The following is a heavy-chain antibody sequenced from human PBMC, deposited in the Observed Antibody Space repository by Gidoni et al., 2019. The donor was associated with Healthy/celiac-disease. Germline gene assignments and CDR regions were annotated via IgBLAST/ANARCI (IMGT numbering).Heavy chain of an antibody. Sequence: QVQLVQSGAEVKKPGASVKVSCKASGYTFTSYGISWVRQAPGQGLEWMGWISAYNGNTNYAQKLQGRVTMTTDTSTSTAYMELRSLRSDDTAVYYCARDLVVPAATGARGLYGMDVWGQGTTVTVSS. CDR3: ARDLVVPAATGARGLYGMDV. CDR2: ISAYNGNT. CDR1: GYTFTSYG. V-gene: IGHV1-18*01. J-gene: IGHJ6*02. D-gene: IGHD2-2*01.